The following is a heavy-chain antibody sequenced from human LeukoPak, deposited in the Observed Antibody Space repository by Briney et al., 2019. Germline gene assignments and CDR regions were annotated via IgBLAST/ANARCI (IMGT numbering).Heavy chain of an antibody. CDR3: AREDYYDSSGYPDY. D-gene: IGHD3-22*01. Sequence: QPGRSLRLSCAASGFTFSSYGMHWVRQAPGKGLEWVAVIWYDGSNKYYADSVKGRFTISRDNSKNTLYLQMNSLRAEDTAVYYCAREDYYDSSGYPDYWGRGTLVTVSS. CDR1: GFTFSSYG. CDR2: IWYDGSNK. V-gene: IGHV3-33*01. J-gene: IGHJ4*02.